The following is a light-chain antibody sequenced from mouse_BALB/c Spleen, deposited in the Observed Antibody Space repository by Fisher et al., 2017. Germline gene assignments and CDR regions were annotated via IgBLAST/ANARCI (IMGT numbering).Light chain of an antibody. J-gene: IGKJ2*01. CDR3: QQSNEDPYT. Sequence: DIVITQSPTTMAASPGEKITITCSASSSISSNYLHWYQQKPGFSPKLLIYRTSNLASGVPARFSGSGSGTDFTLNIHPVEEEDAATYYCQQSNEDPYTFGGGTKLEIK. CDR1: SSISSNY. V-gene: IGKV4-91*01. CDR2: RTS.